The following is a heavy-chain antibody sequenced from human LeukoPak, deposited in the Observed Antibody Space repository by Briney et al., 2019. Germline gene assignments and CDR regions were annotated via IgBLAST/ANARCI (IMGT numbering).Heavy chain of an antibody. CDR3: AKDGSYGMDV. J-gene: IGHJ6*02. V-gene: IGHV3-30*18. CDR1: GFTFSSYG. Sequence: GGSLRLSCAASGFTFSSYGMHWVRQAPGKGLEWVAVISYDGSNKYYADSMKGRFTISRDNSKNTLYLQMNSLRAEDTAVYYCAKDGSYGMDVWGQGTTVTVSS. CDR2: ISYDGSNK.